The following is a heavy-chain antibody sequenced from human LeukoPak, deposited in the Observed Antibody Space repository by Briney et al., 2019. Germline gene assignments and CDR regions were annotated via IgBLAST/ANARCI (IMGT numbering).Heavy chain of an antibody. V-gene: IGHV3-30*02. CDR1: GFTFSSYG. CDR2: IRYDGSNK. Sequence: PGGSLRLSCAASGFTFSSYGMHWVRQAPGKGLEWVAFIRYDGSNKYYADSVKGRFTISRDNSKDTLYLQMNSLRAEDTAIYYCAKDSLPGIAAAGTVYWGQGTLVTVSS. D-gene: IGHD6-13*01. J-gene: IGHJ4*02. CDR3: AKDSLPGIAAAGTVY.